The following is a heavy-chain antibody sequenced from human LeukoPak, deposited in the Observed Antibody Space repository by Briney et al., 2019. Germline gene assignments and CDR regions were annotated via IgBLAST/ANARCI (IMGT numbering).Heavy chain of an antibody. D-gene: IGHD3-10*02. V-gene: IGHV3-23*01. CDR1: GFSFSSYA. J-gene: IGHJ4*02. Sequence: GGSLRLSCVASGFSFSSYAMSWVRQAPGKGLEWVSAISGNSGSSYYADSVKGRFTISRDSGKNSVYLQMNSLTTDDTAFYFCAKELDTMFFDYWGQGALVTVSS. CDR2: ISGNSGSS. CDR3: AKELDTMFFDY.